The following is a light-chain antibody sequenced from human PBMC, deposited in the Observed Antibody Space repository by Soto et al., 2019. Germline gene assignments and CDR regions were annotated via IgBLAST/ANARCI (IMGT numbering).Light chain of an antibody. CDR2: EVS. CDR3: FSFTTDWTHV. Sequence: SALTQPASVSGSPGQSITISCTGSSSDIGAYNYVSWFQQYPGKAPKLIISEVSNRPSGVSNRFSGSKSGTAASLTISGLQTEEEADYFCFSFTTDWTHVFGTGTKVTVL. V-gene: IGLV2-14*01. J-gene: IGLJ1*01. CDR1: SSDIGAYNY.